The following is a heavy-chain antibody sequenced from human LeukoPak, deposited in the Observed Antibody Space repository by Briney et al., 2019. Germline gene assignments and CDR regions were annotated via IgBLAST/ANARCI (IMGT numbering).Heavy chain of an antibody. J-gene: IGHJ5*02. V-gene: IGHV4-31*03. CDR1: GGSISSGGYS. D-gene: IGHD3/OR15-3a*01. CDR3: ARGAWTPFDP. CDR2: IYYSGST. Sequence: SETLSLTCTVSGGSISSGGYSWSWIRQHPGKGLEWIGYIYYSGSTYYNPSLKSRVTISVDTSKNQFSLKLSSVTAADTAVYYCARGAWTPFDPWGQGTLVTVSS.